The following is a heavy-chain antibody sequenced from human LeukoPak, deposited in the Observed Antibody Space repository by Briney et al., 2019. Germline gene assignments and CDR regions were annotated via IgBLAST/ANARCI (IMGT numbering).Heavy chain of an antibody. D-gene: IGHD6-19*01. CDR2: ISSSCSYI. J-gene: IGHJ4*02. V-gene: IGHV3-21*01. CDR1: GFTFSNAW. Sequence: GGSLRLSCAASGFTFSNAWMNWVRQAPGKGLEWVSSISSSCSYIYYAGSVKGRFTISRDNAKNSLYLQMNSLRAEDTAVYYCARDFIAVATFDYWGQGTLVTVSS. CDR3: ARDFIAVATFDY.